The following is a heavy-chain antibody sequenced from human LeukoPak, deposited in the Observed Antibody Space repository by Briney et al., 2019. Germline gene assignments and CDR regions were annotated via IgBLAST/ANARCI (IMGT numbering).Heavy chain of an antibody. J-gene: IGHJ6*03. CDR2: INHSGST. V-gene: IGHV4-34*01. Sequence: SETLSLTCAVYGGSFSGYYWSWIRQPPGKGPEWIGEINHSGSTNYNPSLKSRVTISVDTSKNQFSLKLSSVTAADTAVYYCARGRWPIAAAGIVRYYYYYMDVWGKGTTVTVSS. D-gene: IGHD6-13*01. CDR1: GGSFSGYY. CDR3: ARGRWPIAAAGIVRYYYYYMDV.